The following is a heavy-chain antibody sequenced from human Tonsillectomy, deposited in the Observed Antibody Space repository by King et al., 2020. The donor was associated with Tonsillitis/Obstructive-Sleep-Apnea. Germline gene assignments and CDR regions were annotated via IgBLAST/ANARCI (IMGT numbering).Heavy chain of an antibody. V-gene: IGHV3-30*04. CDR1: GFTFSSYA. J-gene: IGHJ4*02. CDR3: AREGGYSNYLDY. D-gene: IGHD4-11*01. Sequence: VQLVESGGGVVQPGRSLRLSCAASGFTFSSYAMHWVRQAPGKGLEWVAVISYDGSNKYYADSVKGRFTISRDNSKYTLYLQMNSLRAEDTAVYYCAREGGYSNYLDYWGQGTLVTVSS. CDR2: ISYDGSNK.